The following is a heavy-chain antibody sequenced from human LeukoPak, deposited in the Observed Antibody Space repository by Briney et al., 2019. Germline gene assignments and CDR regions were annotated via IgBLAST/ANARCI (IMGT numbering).Heavy chain of an antibody. D-gene: IGHD5-24*01. J-gene: IGHJ4*02. CDR2: IYYSGTT. Sequence: PSETLSLTCTVSDGSVSSVGYYWGWIRLPPGKGLEWIGSIYYSGTTYYNPSLASRVTIFVDTSKNQFSLRLSSVTAADTAVYYCARRDQAIDYWGQGTLVTVSS. CDR1: DGSVSSVGYY. V-gene: IGHV4-39*01. CDR3: ARRDQAIDY.